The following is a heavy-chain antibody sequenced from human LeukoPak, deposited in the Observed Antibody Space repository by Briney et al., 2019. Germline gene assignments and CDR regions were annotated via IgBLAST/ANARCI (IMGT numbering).Heavy chain of an antibody. J-gene: IGHJ3*02. D-gene: IGHD2-21*02. CDR1: GFTFSGSA. CDR3: LFVVVTTIGGDAFDI. V-gene: IGHV3-73*01. Sequence: PGGSLRLSCAASGFTFSGSAMHWVRQAPGKGLEWVGRIRSKANNYATAYAASVKGRFTISRDEPKNTAYLQLNSLKIEDTAVYYCLFVVVTTIGGDAFDIWGQGTMVTVSS. CDR2: IRSKANNYAT.